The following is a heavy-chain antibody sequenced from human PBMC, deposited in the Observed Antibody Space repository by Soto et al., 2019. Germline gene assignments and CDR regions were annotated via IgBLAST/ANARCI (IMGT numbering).Heavy chain of an antibody. J-gene: IGHJ6*02. CDR2: IYYSGST. V-gene: IGHV4-59*01. CDR1: GGSISSYY. CDR3: ARVTPVYGDHLHYYYYGMDV. D-gene: IGHD4-17*01. Sequence: TLSLTCTVSGGSISSYYWSWIRQPPGKGLEWIGYIYYSGSTNYNPSLKSRVTISVDTSKNQFSLKLSSVTAADTAVYYCARVTPVYGDHLHYYYYGMDVWGQGTTVTVSS.